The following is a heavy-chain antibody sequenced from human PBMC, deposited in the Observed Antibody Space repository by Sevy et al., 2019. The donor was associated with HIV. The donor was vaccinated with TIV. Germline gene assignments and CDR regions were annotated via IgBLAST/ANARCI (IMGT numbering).Heavy chain of an antibody. Sequence: GGCLRLSCTVSGITLSTYAMKWVRQAPGKGLEWVSGIDDSGTKTYYADSVKGRFTISRDNTKNTVSLQMKSLRAEDTAVYYCAKDRYCSGGNCPLDYWGQGTLVTVSS. CDR3: AKDRYCSGGNCPLDY. V-gene: IGHV3-23*01. CDR1: GITLSTYA. D-gene: IGHD2-15*01. J-gene: IGHJ4*02. CDR2: IDDSGTKT.